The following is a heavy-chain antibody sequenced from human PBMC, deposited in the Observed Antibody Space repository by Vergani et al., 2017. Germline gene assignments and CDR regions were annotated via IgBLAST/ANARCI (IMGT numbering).Heavy chain of an antibody. D-gene: IGHD3-3*01. V-gene: IGHV4-59*12. CDR1: GGSISSYY. J-gene: IGHJ3*02. CDR2: IYYSGST. CDR3: ARGRGVVKRPRDAFDI. Sequence: QVQLQESGPGLVKPSETLSLTCTVSGGSISSYYWSWIRQPPGKGLEWIGYIYYSGSTNYNPSLKRRVTISVDTSKNQFSLKLSSVTAADTAVYYCARGRGVVKRPRDAFDIWGQGTMVTVSS.